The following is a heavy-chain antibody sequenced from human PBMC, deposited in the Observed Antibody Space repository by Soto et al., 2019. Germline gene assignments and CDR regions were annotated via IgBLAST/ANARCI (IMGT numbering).Heavy chain of an antibody. CDR3: ARDGEFLEWLLIDY. V-gene: IGHV1-18*04. CDR2: ISAYNGNT. J-gene: IGHJ4*02. CDR1: GYSFTGYS. Sequence: ASVKVSCKASGYSFTGYSMHWVRQAPGQGLEWMGWISAYNGNTNYAQKLQGRVTMTTDTSTSTAYMELRSLRSDDTAVYYCARDGEFLEWLLIDYWGQGTLVTVSS. D-gene: IGHD3-3*01.